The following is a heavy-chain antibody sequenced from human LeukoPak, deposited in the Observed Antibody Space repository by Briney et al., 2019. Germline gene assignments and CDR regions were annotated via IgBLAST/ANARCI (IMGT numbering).Heavy chain of an antibody. D-gene: IGHD6-6*01. V-gene: IGHV4-59*01. J-gene: IGHJ5*02. CDR3: ARVRGAARRGWFDP. CDR1: GGSISSYY. Sequence: SETLSLTCTVSGGSISSYYWSWIRQPPGKGLEWIGYIYYSGSTNYNPSLKSRVTISVDTSKNQFSLKLSSVTAADTAVYYCARVRGAARRGWFDPWGQGTLVTVSS. CDR2: IYYSGST.